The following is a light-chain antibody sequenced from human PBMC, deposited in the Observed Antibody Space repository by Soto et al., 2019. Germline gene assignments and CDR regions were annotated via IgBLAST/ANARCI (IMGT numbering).Light chain of an antibody. J-gene: IGKJ4*01. Sequence: EVVLTQSPATLPLSPGERATLSCRASQGVGTSLAWYQQKPGQAPKLLIYDASNRATGIPARFSGSGSGTDFTLTISSLEPEDFAVYYCQQRSNWPPGPLTFGGGTKVEIK. CDR1: QGVGTS. V-gene: IGKV3-11*01. CDR3: QQRSNWPPGPLT. CDR2: DAS.